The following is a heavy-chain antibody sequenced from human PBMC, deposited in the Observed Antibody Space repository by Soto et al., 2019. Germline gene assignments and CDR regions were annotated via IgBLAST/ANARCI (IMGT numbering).Heavy chain of an antibody. D-gene: IGHD3-10*01. V-gene: IGHV3-72*01. CDR1: GFTFSDHY. Sequence: EVQLVESGGGLVQPGGSLRLSCAASGFTFSDHYMEWVRQAPGKGLEWVGRIRNKANSYTTEYGSSVKGRFTISRDDSMNSLSLKMNSLTAEDTAVYYCASACFGESKYFDYWGQGTLVTVSS. CDR2: IRNKANSYTT. J-gene: IGHJ4*02. CDR3: ASACFGESKYFDY.